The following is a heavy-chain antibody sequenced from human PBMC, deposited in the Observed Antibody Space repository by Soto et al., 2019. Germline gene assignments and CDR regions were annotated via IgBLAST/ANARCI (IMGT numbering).Heavy chain of an antibody. V-gene: IGHV1-18*01. D-gene: IGHD6-13*01. CDR1: GYTFPTYV. CDR3: ASGRQQLAEDFVYSGNYGMDV. Sequence: QVQLVQSGGEVTKPGASVKVSCKASGYTFPTYVVTWVRQAPGQGLEWMGWINAHNANTNYAQKLHGRALLPADTSTSTDYMERGGLTADDTAGYYCASGRQQLAEDFVYSGNYGMDVWGQGTTVPVSS. CDR2: INAHNANT. J-gene: IGHJ6*02.